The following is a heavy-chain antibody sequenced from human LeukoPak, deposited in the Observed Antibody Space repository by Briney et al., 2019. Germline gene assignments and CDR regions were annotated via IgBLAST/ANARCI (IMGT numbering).Heavy chain of an antibody. V-gene: IGHV4-61*02. D-gene: IGHD1-7*01. Sequence: PSETLSLTCTVSGGSISSGSYYWSWIRQPAGKGLEWIGRIYTSGSTNYNPSLKSRVTISVDTSKNQFSLKLSSVTAADTAVYYCARDLNWNYVYGYWGQGTLVTVSS. CDR1: GGSISSGSYY. CDR2: IYTSGST. J-gene: IGHJ4*02. CDR3: ARDLNWNYVYGY.